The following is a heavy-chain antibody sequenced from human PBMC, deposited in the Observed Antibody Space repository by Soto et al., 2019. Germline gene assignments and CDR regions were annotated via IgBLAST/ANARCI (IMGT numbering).Heavy chain of an antibody. V-gene: IGHV1-2*02. CDR2: INPNSGGT. D-gene: IGHD2-2*01. CDR3: ARADIVVVPAAQLYYYGMDV. CDR1: GYTFTGYY. Sequence: ASVKVSCKASGYTFTGYYMHWVRQAPGQGLEWMGWINPNSGGTNYAQKFQGRVTMTRDTSISTAYMELSRLRSDDTAVYYCARADIVVVPAAQLYYYGMDVWGQGTTVTVSS. J-gene: IGHJ6*02.